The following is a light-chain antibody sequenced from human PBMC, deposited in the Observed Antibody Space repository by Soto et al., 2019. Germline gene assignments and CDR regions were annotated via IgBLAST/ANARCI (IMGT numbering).Light chain of an antibody. CDR1: NSDVGGYSY. V-gene: IGLV2-8*01. CDR2: EVT. Sequence: QSALTQPPSASGSPGQSVTISCTGTNSDVGGYSYVSWYQQHPGKAPKLMISEVTKRPSGVTDRFSGSKSGNTASLTVSGLQAEDEADYYCSSYSGSNTWVFGGGTKLTVL. J-gene: IGLJ3*02. CDR3: SSYSGSNTWV.